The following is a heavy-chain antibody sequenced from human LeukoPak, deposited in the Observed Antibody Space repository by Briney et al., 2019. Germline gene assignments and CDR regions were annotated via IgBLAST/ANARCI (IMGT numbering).Heavy chain of an antibody. V-gene: IGHV1-46*01. CDR1: GYTFTSYY. CDR3: AREESGGYFDY. Sequence: ASVKVSCKASGYTFTSYYMHWVRQAPGQGLEWMGLINPSGTDTNYAQKFRGRVTMTRDTSTSTVYMDLSSLRSEDTAMYFCAREESGGYFDYWGQGTLVTVSS. J-gene: IGHJ4*02. D-gene: IGHD2-8*02. CDR2: INPSGTDT.